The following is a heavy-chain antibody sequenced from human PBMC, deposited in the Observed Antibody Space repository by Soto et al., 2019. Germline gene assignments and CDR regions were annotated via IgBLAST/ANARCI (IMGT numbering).Heavy chain of an antibody. D-gene: IGHD3-3*01. J-gene: IGHJ4*02. Sequence: GSLRLSCAASGFTVSVNYMSWVRQAPGKGLEWVSVIYSGGSTHYAESVKGRFTISRDSSKDTLYLQMNRLRAEDTAVYYCARVSSGYYTGMLDYWGQGALVTVSS. V-gene: IGHV3-66*01. CDR2: IYSGGST. CDR3: ARVSSGYYTGMLDY. CDR1: GFTVSVNY.